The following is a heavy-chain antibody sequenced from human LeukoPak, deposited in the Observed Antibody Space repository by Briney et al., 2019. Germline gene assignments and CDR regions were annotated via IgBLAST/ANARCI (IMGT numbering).Heavy chain of an antibody. V-gene: IGHV3-30*02. J-gene: IGHJ4*02. CDR1: GFTFSGSA. CDR2: IRNDGGDK. CDR3: AKVLSSSWGYFGF. Sequence: GGSLRLSCAASGFTFSGSAMHWVRQAPGKGLEWVAFIRNDGGDKYYADSVKGRFTISRDNSKNTLYLQMNSLKAEDTAVYYCAKVLSSSWGYFGFWGQGTLVTVSS. D-gene: IGHD6-13*01.